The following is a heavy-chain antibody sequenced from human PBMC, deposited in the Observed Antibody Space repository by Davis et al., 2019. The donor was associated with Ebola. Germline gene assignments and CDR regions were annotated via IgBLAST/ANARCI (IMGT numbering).Heavy chain of an antibody. V-gene: IGHV3-33*01. CDR2: IWYDGSNK. Sequence: GESLKISCAASGFTFSSYGMHWVRQAPGKGLEWVAVIWYDGSNKYYADSVKGRFTISRDNSKNTLYLQMNSLRAEDTAVYYCARDFSSSSGYYYYGMDVWGQGTTVTVSS. D-gene: IGHD6-6*01. CDR3: ARDFSSSSGYYYYGMDV. CDR1: GFTFSSYG. J-gene: IGHJ6*02.